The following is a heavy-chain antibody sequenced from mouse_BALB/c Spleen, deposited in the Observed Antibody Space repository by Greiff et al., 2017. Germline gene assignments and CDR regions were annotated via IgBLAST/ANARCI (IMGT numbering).Heavy chain of an antibody. CDR2: ISTYYGNT. V-gene: IGHV1-67*01. Sequence: QVQLQQSGPELVRPGVSVKISCKGSGYTFTDYAMHWVKQSHAKSLEWIGVISTYYGNTNYKQKFKGKATMTVDKSSSTAYMELARLTSEDSAIYYCARLGTATDYWGQGTTLTVSS. D-gene: IGHD1-2*01. CDR1: GYTFTDYA. J-gene: IGHJ2*01. CDR3: ARLGTATDY.